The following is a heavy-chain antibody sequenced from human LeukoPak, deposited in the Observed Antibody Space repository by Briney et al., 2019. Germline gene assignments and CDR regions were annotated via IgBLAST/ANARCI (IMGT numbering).Heavy chain of an antibody. CDR2: ISGSGGST. Sequence: GGSLRLSCAASGFTFSSYAMSWVRQAPGKGLEWVSVISGSGGSTDYADSVKGRFTISRDNSKNTLYLQMNSLRAEDTAIYYCAKSFTGYYGMDVWGQGTTVTVSS. J-gene: IGHJ6*02. CDR3: AKSFTGYYGMDV. V-gene: IGHV3-23*01. CDR1: GFTFSSYA.